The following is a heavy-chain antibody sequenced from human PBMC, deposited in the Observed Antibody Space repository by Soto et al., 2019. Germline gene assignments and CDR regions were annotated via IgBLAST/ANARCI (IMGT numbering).Heavy chain of an antibody. Sequence: QVQVVQSGAEVKKPGASVKVSCKTSGYTFNKYPIHWVRQAPGQGLEWMGWINPGNGDTGYSQKFQDRVTITRDTSASTAYMDLSSLRSEDTAVDYCARKDYYDSGMYYFDYWGQGTLVTVSS. CDR1: GYTFNKYP. CDR2: INPGNGDT. D-gene: IGHD3-22*01. J-gene: IGHJ4*02. CDR3: ARKDYYDSGMYYFDY. V-gene: IGHV1-3*01.